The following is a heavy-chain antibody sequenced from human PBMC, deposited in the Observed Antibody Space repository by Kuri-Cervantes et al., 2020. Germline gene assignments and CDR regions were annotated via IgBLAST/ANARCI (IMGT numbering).Heavy chain of an antibody. D-gene: IGHD2-15*01. CDR1: GFTFSSYA. CDR2: VSGSGGTT. CDR3: AKAACSGGSCYSPCDY. Sequence: GESLKISCAASGFTFSSYAMSWVRQAPGKGLEWVSGVSGSGGTTYYADSVKGRFTISRDNSKNTLYLQMNSLRTEDTAVYYRAKAACSGGSCYSPCDYWGQGTLVTVSS. V-gene: IGHV3-23*01. J-gene: IGHJ4*02.